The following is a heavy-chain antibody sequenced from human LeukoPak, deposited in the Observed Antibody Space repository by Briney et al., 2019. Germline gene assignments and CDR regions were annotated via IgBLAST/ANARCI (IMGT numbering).Heavy chain of an antibody. CDR2: FSRDGINT. Sequence: GGSLRLSCAASGFTFSSSAMHWVRQAPGKGLEWLAVFSRDGINTYYTDSVEGRFTISRDNSKNIFYLQMNSLRIEDTAIYYCATGKLDASGFDFMLPFWGQGTLVSVSS. CDR1: GFTFSSSA. CDR3: ATGKLDASGFDFMLPF. V-gene: IGHV3-30*10. D-gene: IGHD5-12*01. J-gene: IGHJ4*02.